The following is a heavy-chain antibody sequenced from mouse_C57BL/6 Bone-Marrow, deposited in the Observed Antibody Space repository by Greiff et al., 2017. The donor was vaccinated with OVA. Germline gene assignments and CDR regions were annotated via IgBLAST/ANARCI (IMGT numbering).Heavy chain of an antibody. D-gene: IGHD1-1*01. CDR1: GYTFTSYW. J-gene: IGHJ1*03. V-gene: IGHV1-53*01. CDR2: INPSNGGT. CDR3: ARDFPYYYGSSYGYFDV. Sequence: QVQLQQSGTELVKPGASVKLSCKASGYTFTSYWMHWVKQRPGQGLEWIGNINPSNGGTNYNEKFKSKATLTVDKSSSTAYMQLSSLTSEDSAVYYCARDFPYYYGSSYGYFDVWGTGTTVTVSS.